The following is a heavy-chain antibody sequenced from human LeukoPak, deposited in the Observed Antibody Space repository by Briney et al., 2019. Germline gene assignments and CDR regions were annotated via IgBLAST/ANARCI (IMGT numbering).Heavy chain of an antibody. D-gene: IGHD4-17*01. J-gene: IGHJ4*02. CDR2: IKQDGSEK. CDR1: GFTFSSYW. V-gene: IGHV3-7*01. Sequence: GGSLRLSCAASGFTFSSYWMSWVRQAPGKGLEWVANIKQDGSEKYYVDSVKGRFTISRDNAKNSLYLQMNSLRAEDTAVYYCAREFTVTPPYYFDYWGQGTLVTVSS. CDR3: AREFTVTPPYYFDY.